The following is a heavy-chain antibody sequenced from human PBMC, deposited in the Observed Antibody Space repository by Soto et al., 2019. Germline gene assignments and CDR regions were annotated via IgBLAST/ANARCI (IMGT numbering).Heavy chain of an antibody. CDR3: ARGHSDSSGWYGRGYYFDY. J-gene: IGHJ4*02. Sequence: GGALRLSCEGSGFTFSDYYMSWIRQSPGRGLEWISYSSNSGTFTRYSDSVKGRFSISRDNTKNFLYLQMNSLRAEDTAVYYCARGHSDSSGWYGRGYYFDYWGQGTLVTVSS. CDR2: SSNSGTFT. V-gene: IGHV3-11*05. CDR1: GFTFSDYY. D-gene: IGHD6-19*01.